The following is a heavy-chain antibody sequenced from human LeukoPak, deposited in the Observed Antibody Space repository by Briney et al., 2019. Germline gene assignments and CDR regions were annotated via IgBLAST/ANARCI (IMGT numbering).Heavy chain of an antibody. Sequence: ASVKVSCKASGYTFTSHDINWVRQATGQGLEWMGWMNPNSGYTGYEQKFQGRVTMTRDTSTSTAYMELSSLRSEDTAVYYCARGGRVYSSSSPSYYYYYMDVWGKGTTVTVSS. CDR1: GYTFTSHD. CDR3: ARGGRVYSSSSPSYYYYYMDV. V-gene: IGHV1-8*01. D-gene: IGHD6-6*01. CDR2: MNPNSGYT. J-gene: IGHJ6*03.